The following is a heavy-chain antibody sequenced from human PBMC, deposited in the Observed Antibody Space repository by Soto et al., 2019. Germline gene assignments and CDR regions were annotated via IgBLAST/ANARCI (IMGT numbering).Heavy chain of an antibody. J-gene: IGHJ5*02. CDR1: GGFISSGGYY. CDR3: ARVSYYDFWRVDRFDP. Sequence: QVQLQESGPGLVKPSQTLSLTCTVSGGFISSGGYYWSWIRQHPGKGLEWIGYIYYSGSTYYNPSLKSRVTISVDTSKNQFSLKLSSVTAADTAVYYCARVSYYDFWRVDRFDPWGQGTLVTVSS. D-gene: IGHD3-3*01. V-gene: IGHV4-31*03. CDR2: IYYSGST.